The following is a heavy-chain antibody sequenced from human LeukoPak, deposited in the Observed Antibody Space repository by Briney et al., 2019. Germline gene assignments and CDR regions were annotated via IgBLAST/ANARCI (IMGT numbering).Heavy chain of an antibody. J-gene: IGHJ4*02. Sequence: GGSLRLSCAASGFTFDDYAMHWVRQPPGKGLEWVSGISWNSGTVTYADSVKGRFTISRDNAKNSLYLQMNSLRAEDTALYYCTAPLRSGSGTQPFDYWGQGTLVTVSS. CDR3: TAPLRSGSGTQPFDY. CDR2: ISWNSGTV. CDR1: GFTFDDYA. V-gene: IGHV3-9*01. D-gene: IGHD6-25*01.